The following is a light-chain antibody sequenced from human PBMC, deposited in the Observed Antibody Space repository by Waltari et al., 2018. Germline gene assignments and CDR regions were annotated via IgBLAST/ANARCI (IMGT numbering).Light chain of an antibody. Sequence: SYVLPQPSSVSVAPGKTARITCGGSNIGSRTVHWHQQQPGQAPVLVFYYDSDRPSWSPSRFSGSNSGNTATLTISRVEVGDEADYYCQVWDSSSDHWVFGGGTKLTVL. CDR1: NIGSRT. V-gene: IGLV3-21*04. CDR3: QVWDSSSDHWV. CDR2: YDS. J-gene: IGLJ3*02.